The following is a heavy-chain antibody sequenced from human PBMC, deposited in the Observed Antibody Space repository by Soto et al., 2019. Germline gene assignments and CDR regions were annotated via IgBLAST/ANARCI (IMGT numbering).Heavy chain of an antibody. CDR3: ARQGFGPLHGLVDV. Sequence: QVQLQESGPGLVKPSETLSLSCTVSGGSISSYYWSWFRQSPGKRMEWIGYVHHSWGSSYNPSLQSRVATSLAPSKDESSLRVTSVTATDTAVYCCARQGFGPLHGLVDVWGQGITVTVSS. J-gene: IGHJ6*02. CDR1: GGSISSYY. D-gene: IGHD3-10*01. CDR2: VHHSWGS. V-gene: IGHV4-59*08.